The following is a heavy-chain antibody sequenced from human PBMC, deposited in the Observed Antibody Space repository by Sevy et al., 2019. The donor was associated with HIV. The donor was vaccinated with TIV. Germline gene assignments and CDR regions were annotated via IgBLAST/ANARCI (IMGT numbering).Heavy chain of an antibody. CDR2: IYDNGGA. CDR1: GGSIRSYY. D-gene: IGHD5-18*01. J-gene: IGHJ3*02. Sequence: SETLSLTCAVSGGSIRSYYWTWIRQPPGKGLEWIGYIYDNGGANYNPSLKSRVSVSADTSKNQFCMKLSAVTAADTAVYYCARGYRFGSHASDIWGQGTVVTVSS. CDR3: ARGYRFGSHASDI. V-gene: IGHV4-59*01.